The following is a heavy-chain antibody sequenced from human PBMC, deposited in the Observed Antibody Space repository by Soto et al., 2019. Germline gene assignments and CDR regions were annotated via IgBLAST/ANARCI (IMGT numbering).Heavy chain of an antibody. CDR1: GGSISSYY. Sequence: SETLSLTCTVSGGSISSYYWSWIRQPPGKGLEWIGYIYYSGSTNYNPSLKSRVTISVDTSKNQFSLKLSSVTAADTAVYYCARENMVRGVIITSWFDPWGQGTLVTVSS. J-gene: IGHJ5*02. V-gene: IGHV4-59*08. CDR3: ARENMVRGVIITSWFDP. CDR2: IYYSGST. D-gene: IGHD3-10*01.